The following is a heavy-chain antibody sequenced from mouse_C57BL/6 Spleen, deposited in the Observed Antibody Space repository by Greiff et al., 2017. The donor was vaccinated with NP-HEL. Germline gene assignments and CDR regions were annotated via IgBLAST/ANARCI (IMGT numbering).Heavy chain of an antibody. V-gene: IGHV1-26*01. CDR2: INPNNGGT. CDR1: GYTFTDYY. J-gene: IGHJ2*01. CDR3: ARSGEYVYSFDY. D-gene: IGHD5-1*01. Sequence: VQLQQSGPELVKPGASVKISCKASGYTFTDYYMNWVKQSHGKSLEWIGDINPNNGGTSYNQKFKGKATLTVDKSSSTAYMELRSLTSEDSAVYYCARSGEYVYSFDYWGQGTTLTVSS.